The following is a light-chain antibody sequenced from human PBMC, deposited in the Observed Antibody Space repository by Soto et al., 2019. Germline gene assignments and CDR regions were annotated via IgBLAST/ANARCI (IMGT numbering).Light chain of an antibody. CDR2: LAS. J-gene: IGKJ4*01. Sequence: EIVMTQSPLSLPVTPGETASISCRSSQSLLHSDGYNYLAWYLQKPGHSPQLLIDLASSRASGVPDRFSGSGSGTDFTLKISRVEAEDVGVYYCMQALQIPTFXGGTKVDIK. CDR1: QSLLHSDGYNY. CDR3: MQALQIPT. V-gene: IGKV2-28*01.